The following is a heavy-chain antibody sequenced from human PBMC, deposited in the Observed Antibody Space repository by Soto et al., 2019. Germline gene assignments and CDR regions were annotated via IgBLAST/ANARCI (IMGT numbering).Heavy chain of an antibody. Sequence: GGSLRLSCTASGFTFSSYAMSWVRQAPGKGLEWVSAISGSGASTYYADSVKGRFTISRDNSKNTLYLQMNSLRAEDTAVYYCAHFDWFIDYWGQGTLVTVSS. CDR2: ISGSGAST. CDR1: GFTFSSYA. D-gene: IGHD3-9*01. CDR3: AHFDWFIDY. J-gene: IGHJ4*02. V-gene: IGHV3-23*01.